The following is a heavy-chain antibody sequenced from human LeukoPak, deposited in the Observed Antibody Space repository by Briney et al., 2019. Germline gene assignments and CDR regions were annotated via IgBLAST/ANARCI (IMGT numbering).Heavy chain of an antibody. V-gene: IGHV4-34*10. CDR3: AATGGWYVVS. CDR1: GGSFSGYY. D-gene: IGHD6-19*01. J-gene: IGHJ4*02. CDR2: VHYSGSA. Sequence: SETLSLTCAVYGGSFSGYYWSWIRQPPGKGLEWIGYVHYSGSAWYDPSHKSRITLSVDTSKNLFSLNLSSVTGADTAVYYCAATGGWYVVSWGQGTLVTVSS.